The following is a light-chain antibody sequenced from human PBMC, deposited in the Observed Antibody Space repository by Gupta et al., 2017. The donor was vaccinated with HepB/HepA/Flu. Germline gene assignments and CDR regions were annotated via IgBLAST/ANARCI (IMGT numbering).Light chain of an antibody. CDR3: CSYAGSSTPVV. CDR1: RRDVGGYNL. V-gene: IGLV2-23*02. J-gene: IGLJ2*01. CDR2: EVS. Sequence: QSALTQPVSVTGSPGQSLTISCTGTRRDVGGYNLVSWYQQPPAKAPKLIIYEVSKRPSGVSNRFSGSKAGKTASLTISGLQAEEEADYYCCSYAGSSTPVVFGGGTKLTVL.